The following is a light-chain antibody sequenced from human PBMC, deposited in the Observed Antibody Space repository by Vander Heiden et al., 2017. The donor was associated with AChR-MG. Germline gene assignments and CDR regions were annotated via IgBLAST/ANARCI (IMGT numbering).Light chain of an antibody. J-gene: IGLJ2*01. V-gene: IGLV3-19*01. CDR1: SLRNYY. CDR3: NTRDSSGNYLI. Sequence: SSELTQDPAVSVALGQTVRITCQGDSLRNYYASWYQQKPGQAPVLVIYGKKNRPSKKNRISASNSGNTATLTITGAQAEDEADYYCNTRDSSGNYLIFGGGTKLTVL. CDR2: GKK.